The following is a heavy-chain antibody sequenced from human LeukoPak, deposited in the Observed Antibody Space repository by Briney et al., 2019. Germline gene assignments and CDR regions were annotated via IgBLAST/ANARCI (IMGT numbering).Heavy chain of an antibody. D-gene: IGHD4-23*01. CDR2: ISAYDANT. V-gene: IGHV1-18*01. J-gene: IGHJ4*02. Sequence: GASVKVSCNASGYTFTSYGISWVRQAPGQGLEWMGWISAYDANTNYAPKLQGRVTVTTDTSTSTAYMELRSLRSDDTAVYYCARDLRGTVAYFDYWGQGTLVTVSS. CDR3: ARDLRGTVAYFDY. CDR1: GYTFTSYG.